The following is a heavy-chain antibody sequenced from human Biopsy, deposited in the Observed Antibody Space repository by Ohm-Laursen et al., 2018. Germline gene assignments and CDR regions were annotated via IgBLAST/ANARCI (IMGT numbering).Heavy chain of an antibody. J-gene: IGHJ4*02. V-gene: IGHV1-46*01. Sequence: SVKVSCKASGYSFTSYYMHWVRQAPGQGLEWMGMINPSGSTTSYPQIFQGRVTMTRDTSKSTVYMELSRLRSDDTAVYYCARGGVDTAMVENWGQGTLVTVSS. D-gene: IGHD5-18*01. CDR2: INPSGSTT. CDR3: ARGGVDTAMVEN. CDR1: GYSFTSYY.